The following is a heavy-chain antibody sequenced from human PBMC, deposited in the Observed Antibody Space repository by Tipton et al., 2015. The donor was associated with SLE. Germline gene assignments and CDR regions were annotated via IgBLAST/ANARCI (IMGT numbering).Heavy chain of an antibody. J-gene: IGHJ6*02. D-gene: IGHD2-15*01. V-gene: IGHV5-51*03. Sequence: VQLVQSGAEVKKPGESLKISCEGSAYNFPTYWIGWVRQMPGKGLEWMGIIHLGDSDTRYSPSFQGQVSISADKSINTAYLQWSSLKASDPAIYYCARLAGVESRSGLRNYYYGMDVWGQGTTVTVSS. CDR1: AYNFPTYW. CDR2: IHLGDSDT. CDR3: ARLAGVESRSGLRNYYYGMDV.